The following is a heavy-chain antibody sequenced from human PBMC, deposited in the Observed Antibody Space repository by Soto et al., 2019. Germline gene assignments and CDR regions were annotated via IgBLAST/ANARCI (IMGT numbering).Heavy chain of an antibody. CDR2: ISAYNGNT. D-gene: IGHD3-16*01. CDR3: ARDHGGGITFE. Sequence: QVQLVQSGAEVKKPGASVKVSCKTSGYTFTSYAISWVRQAPGQGLEWMGWISAYNGNTKYAQKLQGRVTMTTATSTSTAYMDLRSLRSDDTAVYYCARDHGGGITFEWGQGTQVTVSS. J-gene: IGHJ4*02. V-gene: IGHV1-18*01. CDR1: GYTFTSYA.